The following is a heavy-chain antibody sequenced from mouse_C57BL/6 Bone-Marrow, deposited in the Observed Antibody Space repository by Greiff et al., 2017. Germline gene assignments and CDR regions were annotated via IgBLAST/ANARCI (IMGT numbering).Heavy chain of an antibody. V-gene: IGHV1-82*01. J-gene: IGHJ2*01. CDR1: GYAFSSSW. CDR3: ASTLLWLFDY. Sequence: QVQLQQSGPELVKPGASVKISCKASGYAFSSSWMNWVKQRPGKGLEWIGRIYPGDGDTNYNGKFKGKATLTADKSSSTAYMQLSSLTSEDSAVYFCASTLLWLFDYWGQGTTLTVSS. D-gene: IGHD2-2*01. CDR2: IYPGDGDT.